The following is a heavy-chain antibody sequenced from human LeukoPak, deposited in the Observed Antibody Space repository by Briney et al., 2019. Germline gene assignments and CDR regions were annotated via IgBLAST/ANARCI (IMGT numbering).Heavy chain of an antibody. Sequence: GGSLRLSCAASGFTFSKYWMSWVRQAPGKGLEWVANIDQYGSEKYYVDSVKGRFTISRDNSKNTLFLQMNSLRPEDTAVYYCAKEPDNTSWGQGTLVTVSS. CDR1: GFTFSKYW. V-gene: IGHV3-7*01. CDR3: AKEPDNTS. J-gene: IGHJ4*02. D-gene: IGHD1-14*01. CDR2: IDQYGSEK.